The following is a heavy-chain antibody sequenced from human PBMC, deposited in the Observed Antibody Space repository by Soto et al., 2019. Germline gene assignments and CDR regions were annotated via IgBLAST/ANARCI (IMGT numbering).Heavy chain of an antibody. CDR1: GGTFSSYA. CDR2: IIPIFGTA. V-gene: IGHV1-69*13. D-gene: IGHD5-18*01. J-gene: IGHJ4*02. Sequence: VKVSCKASGGTFSSYAISWVRQAPGQGLEWMGGIIPIFGTANYAQKFQGRVTITADESTSTAYMELSSLRSEDTAVYYCAREGGGYSYHNLFDYWGQGTLVTVSS. CDR3: AREGGGYSYHNLFDY.